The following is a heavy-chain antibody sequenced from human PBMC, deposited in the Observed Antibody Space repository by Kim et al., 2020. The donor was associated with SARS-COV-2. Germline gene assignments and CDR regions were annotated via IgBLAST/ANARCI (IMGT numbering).Heavy chain of an antibody. D-gene: IGHD2-2*01. CDR1: GGSISSYY. CDR2: IYYSGST. V-gene: IGHV4-59*01. CDR3: ARSVGVVVPAASFDWYFDL. Sequence: SETLSLTCTVSGGSISSYYWSWIRQPPGKGLEWIGYIYYSGSTNYNPSLKSRVTISVDTSKNQFSLKLSSVTAADTAVYYCARSVGVVVPAASFDWYFDLWGRGTLVTVSS. J-gene: IGHJ2*01.